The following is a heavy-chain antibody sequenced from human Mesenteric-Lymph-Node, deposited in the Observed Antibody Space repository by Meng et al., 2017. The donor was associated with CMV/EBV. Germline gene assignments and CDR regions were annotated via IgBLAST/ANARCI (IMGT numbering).Heavy chain of an antibody. CDR1: GASFSGHY. D-gene: IGHD2-2*01. CDR2: IYYSGST. J-gene: IGHJ6*02. Sequence: SETLSLTCAVYGASFSGHYWSWVRQPPGKGLEWIGYIYYSGSTNYNPSLKSRVTISVDTSKNQFSLKLSSVTAADTAVYYCARGRVVGLNYGMDVWGQGTTVTVSS. V-gene: IGHV4-59*11. CDR3: ARGRVVGLNYGMDV.